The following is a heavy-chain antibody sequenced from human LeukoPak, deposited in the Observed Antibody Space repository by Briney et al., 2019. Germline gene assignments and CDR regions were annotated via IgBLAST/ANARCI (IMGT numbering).Heavy chain of an antibody. J-gene: IGHJ6*03. Sequence: SETLSLTCTVSGGSISSYYWSWIRQPPGKGLEWIGYIYYSGSTNYNPSLKSRVTISVDTSKNQFSLKLSSVAAADTAVYYCARVAPHCSGGSCYSASFLTYMDVWGKGTTVTVSS. V-gene: IGHV4-59*01. D-gene: IGHD2-15*01. CDR1: GGSISSYY. CDR3: ARVAPHCSGGSCYSASFLTYMDV. CDR2: IYYSGST.